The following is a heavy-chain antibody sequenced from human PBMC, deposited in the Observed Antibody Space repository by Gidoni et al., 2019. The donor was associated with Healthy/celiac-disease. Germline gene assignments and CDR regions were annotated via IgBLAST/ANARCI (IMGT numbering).Heavy chain of an antibody. J-gene: IGHJ6*02. CDR2: IVVGSGNT. D-gene: IGHD2-15*01. Sequence: QMQLVQSGPEVKKPGTSVKVSCKASGFTFTSSAVQWVRQARGQRLEWIGWIVVGSGNTNYAQKFQERVTITRDMSTSTAYMELSSLRSEDTAVYYCAADHPLTTVVAATGKYYYGMDVWGQGTTVTVSS. CDR1: GFTFTSSA. V-gene: IGHV1-58*01. CDR3: AADHPLTTVVAATGKYYYGMDV.